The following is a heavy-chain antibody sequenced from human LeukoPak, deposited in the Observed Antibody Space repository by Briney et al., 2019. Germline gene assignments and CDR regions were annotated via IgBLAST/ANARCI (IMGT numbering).Heavy chain of an antibody. D-gene: IGHD2-2*02. CDR2: MNPNSGNT. V-gene: IGHV1-8*01. Sequence: ASVKVSCKASGYTFTSYDINWVRQATGQGLEWMGWMNPNSGNTGYAQKFQGRVTMTRNTSISTAYMEMNSLRAEDTAVYYCANLPAAIPFDYWGQGTLVTVSS. CDR3: ANLPAAIPFDY. J-gene: IGHJ4*02. CDR1: GYTFTSYD.